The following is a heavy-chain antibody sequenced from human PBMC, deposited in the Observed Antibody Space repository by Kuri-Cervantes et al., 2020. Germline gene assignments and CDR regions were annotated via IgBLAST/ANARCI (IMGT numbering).Heavy chain of an antibody. CDR2: ISSSSSYI. V-gene: IGHV3-21*04. CDR1: GFTFSSYS. CDR3: AKGVGIAVVIRFDY. D-gene: IGHD6-19*01. Sequence: GGSLRLSCAASGFTFSSYSMNWVRQAPGKGLEWVSSISSSSSYIYYADSVKGRFTISRDNAKNSLYLQMNSLRAEDTAVYYCAKGVGIAVVIRFDYWGQGTLVTVSS. J-gene: IGHJ4*02.